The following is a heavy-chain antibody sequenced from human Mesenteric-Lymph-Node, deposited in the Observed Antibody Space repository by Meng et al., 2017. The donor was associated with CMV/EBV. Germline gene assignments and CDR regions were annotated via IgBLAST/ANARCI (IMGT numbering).Heavy chain of an antibody. V-gene: IGHV4-61*01. J-gene: IGHJ3*02. D-gene: IGHD2-2*01. CDR3: AREHCSSTSCYAAFDI. Sequence: GSLRLSCTVSGGSISSDSYYWTWLRQPPGKGLEWIGYIYYSGSTNYNPSLKSRVTISVDTSKNQFSLKLSSVTAADTAVYYCAREHCSSTSCYAAFDIWGQGTMVTVSS. CDR1: GGSISSDSYY. CDR2: IYYSGST.